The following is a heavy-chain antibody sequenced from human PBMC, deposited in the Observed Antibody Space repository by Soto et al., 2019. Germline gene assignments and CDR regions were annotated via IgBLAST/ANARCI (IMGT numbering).Heavy chain of an antibody. CDR2: ISYDGSQK. V-gene: IGHV3-30-3*01. CDR1: GFTFTSYA. D-gene: IGHD2-8*01. J-gene: IGHJ4*02. Sequence: QVQLVESGGGVVQPGRSLRLSCAASGFTFTSYAMHWVSQAPGKGLEWVAGISYDGSQKYYADSVKGRFTISRDNSKNTLYLQMNRLRDDETAVYYCAREKGVWGQGSLVTVSS. CDR3: AREKGV.